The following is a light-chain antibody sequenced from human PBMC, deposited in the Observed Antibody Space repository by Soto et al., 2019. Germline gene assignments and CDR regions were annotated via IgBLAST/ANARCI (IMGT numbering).Light chain of an antibody. CDR3: QQRRSWPPTIT. V-gene: IGKV3-11*01. CDR2: GAS. Sequence: EIVLTQSPVTLSLSPGERATLSCRASQSVSSYLAWYQQKPGQAPRLLIYGASTRATGIPARFSGSGSGTEFTLTISSLQSEDFAVYYCQQRRSWPPTITFGQGTRLEIK. CDR1: QSVSSY. J-gene: IGKJ5*01.